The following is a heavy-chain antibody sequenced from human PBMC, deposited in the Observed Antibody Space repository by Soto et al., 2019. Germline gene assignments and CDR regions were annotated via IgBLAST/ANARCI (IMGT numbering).Heavy chain of an antibody. CDR3: ASTRSPFVSRSYYYGMDV. D-gene: IGHD2-21*01. CDR2: INHSGST. V-gene: IGHV4-34*01. Sequence: SETLSLTCAVYGGSFSGYYWSWIRQPPGKGLEWIGEINHSGSTNYNPSLKSRVTISVDTSKNQFSLKLSSVTAADTAVYYCASTRSPFVSRSYYYGMDVWGQGTTVTVSS. J-gene: IGHJ6*02. CDR1: GGSFSGYY.